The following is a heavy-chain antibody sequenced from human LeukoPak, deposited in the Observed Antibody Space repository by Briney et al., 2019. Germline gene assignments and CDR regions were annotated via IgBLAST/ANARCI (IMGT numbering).Heavy chain of an antibody. CDR1: GFTFSSYS. CDR3: AREAATFGELPLLPDY. J-gene: IGHJ4*02. V-gene: IGHV3-21*01. CDR2: ISSSSSYI. D-gene: IGHD3-10*01. Sequence: GGPLRLSCPASGFTFSSYSINWFPQAPGKGLNWVSSISSSSSYIYYADSVKGRFTISRDNAKNSLYLQMNSLRAEDTAVYYCAREAATFGELPLLPDYWGQGTLVTVSS.